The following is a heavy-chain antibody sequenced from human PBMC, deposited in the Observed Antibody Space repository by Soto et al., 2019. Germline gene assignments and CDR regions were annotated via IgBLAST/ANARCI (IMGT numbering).Heavy chain of an antibody. CDR3: ARGPVERIAGARAQQYYYYGMDV. CDR2: ISGSGGYK. CDR1: SLTFIICV. Sequence: RGAMRVSRRDSSLTFIICVRQAPWNGVELVSGISGSGGYKYYADSVKGRFTISRDDSKNTVYLQLNSLRAEDTAVYYCARGPVERIAGARAQQYYYYGMDVWGQGTTVTVSS. D-gene: IGHD6-13*01. V-gene: IGHV3-23*01. J-gene: IGHJ6*02.